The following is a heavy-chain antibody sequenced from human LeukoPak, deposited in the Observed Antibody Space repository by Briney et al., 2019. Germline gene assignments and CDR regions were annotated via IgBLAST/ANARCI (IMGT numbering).Heavy chain of an antibody. V-gene: IGHV3-23*01. CDR3: VKVGYSSGWPQAY. Sequence: QPGGSLRLSCAASGLTFSNYAMSWVRQAPGKGLEWVSAISNGGGSTYYADSVKGRFTISRDNSKNTLYLQMNSLRAEDTAVYYCVKVGYSSGWPQAYWGQGTLVTVSS. J-gene: IGHJ4*02. CDR2: ISNGGGST. CDR1: GLTFSNYA. D-gene: IGHD6-19*01.